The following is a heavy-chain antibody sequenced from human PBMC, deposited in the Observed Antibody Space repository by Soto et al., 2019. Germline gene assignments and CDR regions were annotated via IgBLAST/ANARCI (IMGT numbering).Heavy chain of an antibody. V-gene: IGHV3-9*01. J-gene: IGHJ5*02. CDR3: AKGQRYCTSASRYFLPRVDDP. D-gene: IGHD2-2*01. CDR2: INSNSASV. Sequence: EVQLVESGGGLVQPGRSLRLSCAASGFSFDDYAMHWVRQGPGKGLEWVSGINSNSASVGYADSVQGRFIISRDNAQNSLYLQMNSLRPEDTAWYYCAKGQRYCTSASRYFLPRVDDPWGRGTLVTVSS. CDR1: GFSFDDYA.